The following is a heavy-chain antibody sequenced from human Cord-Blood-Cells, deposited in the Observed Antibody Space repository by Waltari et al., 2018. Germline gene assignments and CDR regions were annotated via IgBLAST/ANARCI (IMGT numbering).Heavy chain of an antibody. V-gene: IGHV1-69*01. D-gene: IGHD3-22*01. J-gene: IGHJ4*02. CDR3: ARASYYDSSAQPSGCGY. CDR2: IIPIFGTA. Sequence: PGQGLEWMGGIIPIFGTANYAQKFQGRVTITADESTSTAYMELSSLRSEDTAVYYCARASYYDSSAQPSGCGYWGQGTLVTVSS.